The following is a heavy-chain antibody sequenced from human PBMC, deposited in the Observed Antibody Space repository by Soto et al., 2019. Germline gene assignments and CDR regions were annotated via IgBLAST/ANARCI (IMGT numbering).Heavy chain of an antibody. Sequence: SQTLSLTCVISGDSVSSNGACWNWIRQSPSRGLQWLGRIYYRSKWFHDYAASVESRMAINPDTSRNQFSLQLNYVTPEDTAVYYCARVHCSAGTCLDGLDFWXQGTTVTVSS. CDR3: ARVHCSAGTCLDGLDF. D-gene: IGHD2-15*01. CDR1: GDSVSSNGAC. J-gene: IGHJ6*02. V-gene: IGHV6-1*01. CDR2: IYYRSKWFH.